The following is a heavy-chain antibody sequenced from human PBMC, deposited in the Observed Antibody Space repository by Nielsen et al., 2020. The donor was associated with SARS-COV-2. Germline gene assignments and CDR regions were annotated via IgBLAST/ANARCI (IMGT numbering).Heavy chain of an antibody. J-gene: IGHJ4*02. V-gene: IGHV1-69*06. CDR2: IIPIFGTA. Sequence: SVKVSCKASGGTFSSYAISWVRQAPGQGLEWMGGIIPIFGTANYAQKFQGRVTITADKSTSTTYMELSSLRSEDTAVYYCARTYYYDSSGYYYDYWGQGTLVTVSS. CDR3: ARTYYYDSSGYYYDY. CDR1: GGTFSSYA. D-gene: IGHD3-22*01.